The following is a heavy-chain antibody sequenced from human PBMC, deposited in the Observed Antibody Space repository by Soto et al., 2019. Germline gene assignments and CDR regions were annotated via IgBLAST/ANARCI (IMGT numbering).Heavy chain of an antibody. V-gene: IGHV2-26*01. CDR1: GYSLSNARMG. CDR3: ARAQWAAGNDY. J-gene: IGHJ4*02. D-gene: IGHD6-13*01. Sequence: SGPTLVNPTETLTLTCTVSGYSLSNARMGVSWIRQPPGKALEWLAHIFSNDEKSYSTSLKSRLTISKDTSKSQVVLTMTNMDPVDTATYYCARAQWAAGNDYWGQGTLVTVSS. CDR2: IFSNDEK.